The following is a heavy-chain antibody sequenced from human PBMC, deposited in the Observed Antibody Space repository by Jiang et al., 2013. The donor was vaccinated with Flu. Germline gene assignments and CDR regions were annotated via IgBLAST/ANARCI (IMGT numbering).Heavy chain of an antibody. Sequence: EVKKPGSSVRVSCKAAEGTFSSYAISWVRQVPGFGFEWMGGTIPVFGTANYAQNFQGRVTFTADASTNTVYMELSSLRAEDTALYFCARSRSGWLIWDSLDSWGQGTLVTVSS. CDR3: ARSRSGWLIWDSLDS. CDR2: TIPVFGTA. D-gene: IGHD6-19*01. V-gene: IGHV1-69*01. J-gene: IGHJ4*02. CDR1: EGTFSSYA.